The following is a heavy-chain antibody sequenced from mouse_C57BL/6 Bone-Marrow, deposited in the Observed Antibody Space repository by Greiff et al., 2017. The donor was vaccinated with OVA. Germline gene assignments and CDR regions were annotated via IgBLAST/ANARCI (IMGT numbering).Heavy chain of an antibody. D-gene: IGHD1-1*01. Sequence: VQLKESGPGLAKPSQTLSLTCSVTGYSITSDYWNWIRKFPGNKLEYMGYISYSGSTYYNPSLKSRISITRDTSKNQYYLQLNSVTTEDTATYYCARRGYGSSYGYYAMDYWGQGTSVTVSS. CDR1: GYSITSDY. CDR3: ARRGYGSSYGYYAMDY. J-gene: IGHJ4*01. CDR2: ISYSGST. V-gene: IGHV3-8*01.